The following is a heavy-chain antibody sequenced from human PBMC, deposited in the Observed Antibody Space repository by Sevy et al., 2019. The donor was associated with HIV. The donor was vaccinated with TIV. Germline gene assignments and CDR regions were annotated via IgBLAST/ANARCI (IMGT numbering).Heavy chain of an antibody. V-gene: IGHV1-18*01. CDR3: ARYRITIFGVVEYYFDY. Sequence: ASVKVSCKASGYTFTSYGISWVRQAPGQGLEWMGWISAYNGNTNYVQKLQGRVTMTTDTSTSTAYMELRSLRSDETAVYYCARYRITIFGVVEYYFDYWGQGTLVTVSS. CDR1: GYTFTSYG. J-gene: IGHJ4*02. D-gene: IGHD3-3*01. CDR2: ISAYNGNT.